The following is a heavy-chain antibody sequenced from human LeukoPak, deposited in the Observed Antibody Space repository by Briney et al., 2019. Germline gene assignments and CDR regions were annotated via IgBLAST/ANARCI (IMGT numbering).Heavy chain of an antibody. Sequence: SETLSLTCTVSGGSISSYYWSWIRQPPGKGLEWIGYIYYSGSTNYNPSLKSRVTISVDTSKNQFSLKLSSVTAADAAVYYCARDERFGSSSQGCNPWGQATRVSVCS. CDR1: GGSISSYY. D-gene: IGHD6-13*01. CDR2: IYYSGST. J-gene: IGHJ5*02. CDR3: ARDERFGSSSQGCNP. V-gene: IGHV4-59*01.